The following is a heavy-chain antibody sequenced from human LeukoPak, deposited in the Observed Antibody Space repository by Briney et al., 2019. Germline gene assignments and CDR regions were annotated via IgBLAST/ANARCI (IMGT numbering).Heavy chain of an antibody. CDR3: VSLPRTTVTTSGDY. Sequence: GGSLRLSCSASGFTFSSYAMHWVRQAPGKGLEYVSAISGSGGATYYADSVKGRFTISRDNSKNTLYLQMSSLRPEDTAVYYCVSLPRTTVTTSGDYWGQGTLVTVSS. CDR2: ISGSGGAT. D-gene: IGHD4-17*01. CDR1: GFTFSSYA. J-gene: IGHJ4*02. V-gene: IGHV3-64D*06.